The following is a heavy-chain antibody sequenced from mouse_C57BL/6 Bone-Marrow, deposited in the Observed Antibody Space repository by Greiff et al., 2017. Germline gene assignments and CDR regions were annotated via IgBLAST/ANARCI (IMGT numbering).Heavy chain of an antibody. CDR3: TTTIGYGYDY. V-gene: IGHV14-4*01. Sequence: VQLQQSGAELVRPGASVKLSCTASGFNIKDDYMHWVKQRPEQGLEWIGWIDPENGDTEYASKFQGKATITADTSSNTAYLQLSSLTSEDTAVYYCTTTIGYGYDYWGQGTTLTVSS. D-gene: IGHD2-2*01. CDR1: GFNIKDDY. CDR2: IDPENGDT. J-gene: IGHJ2*01.